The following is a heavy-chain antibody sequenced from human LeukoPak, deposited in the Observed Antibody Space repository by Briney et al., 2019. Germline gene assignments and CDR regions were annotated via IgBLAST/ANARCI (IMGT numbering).Heavy chain of an antibody. CDR1: GYTFTSYD. CDR3: ARDYRTGFDY. D-gene: IGHD7-27*01. J-gene: IGHJ4*02. V-gene: IGHV1-18*01. Sequence: ASVKVSCKASGYTFTSYDINWVRQAPGQGLEWLGWTSTYNGNTHYAQKLQGRVTMTTDTSTTTVYMELRSLRSDDTAVYYCARDYRTGFDYWGQGTLVTVSS. CDR2: TSTYNGNT.